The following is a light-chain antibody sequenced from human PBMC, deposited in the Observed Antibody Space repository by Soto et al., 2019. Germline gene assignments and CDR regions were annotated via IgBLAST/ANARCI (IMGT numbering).Light chain of an antibody. V-gene: IGLV2-14*01. CDR3: SSYTSSSTLYV. CDR1: SRDVGGYNY. J-gene: IGLJ1*01. Sequence: QSVLTQPASVSGSPGQSITISCTGTSRDVGGYNYVSWYQQHPGKAPKLMIYDVSNRPSGASNRFSGSKSGNTASLTISGLQAEDEADYYCSSYTSSSTLYVFGTGTKVTVL. CDR2: DVS.